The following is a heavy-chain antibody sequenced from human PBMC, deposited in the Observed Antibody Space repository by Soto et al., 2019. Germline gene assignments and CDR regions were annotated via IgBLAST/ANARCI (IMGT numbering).Heavy chain of an antibody. J-gene: IGHJ5*02. V-gene: IGHV3-15*01. CDR2: IKSKNSGGTT. CDR3: TTDDPINRS. Sequence: PGGSLRLSCAASGFTFSNAWVSWVRQAPGKGLEWVGRIKSKNSGGTTDYAAPVKGRFTISRDDSKNTLYLQLNSLRTEDTAVYYCTTDDPINRSWGQGTLVTVSS. CDR1: GFTFSNAW.